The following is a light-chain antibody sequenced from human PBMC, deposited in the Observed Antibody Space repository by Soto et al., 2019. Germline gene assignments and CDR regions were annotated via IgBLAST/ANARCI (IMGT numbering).Light chain of an antibody. V-gene: IGKV3-20*01. CDR3: KQYGRSPLLYT. Sequence: ENVLTQSPGTLSLSPGERATLSCRASQSVTSNFLAWYQQKPGQAPRLLIYGASTRAAGVPDRFSGSGSGTDFTLTITGLEPEDFAVYYCKQYGRSPLLYTFGQGNKL. J-gene: IGKJ2*01. CDR2: GAS. CDR1: QSVTSNF.